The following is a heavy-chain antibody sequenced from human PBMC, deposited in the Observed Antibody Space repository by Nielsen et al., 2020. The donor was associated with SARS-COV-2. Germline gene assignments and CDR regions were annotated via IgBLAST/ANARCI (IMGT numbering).Heavy chain of an antibody. CDR3: ARWPGDIERITIFGANYYMDV. CDR2: ISSSSSYI. J-gene: IGHJ6*03. V-gene: IGHV3-21*01. Sequence: GESLKISCAASGFTFSGYSMNWVRQAPGKGLEWVSSISSSSSYIYYADSVKGRFTISRDNAKNSLYLQMNSLRAEDTAVYYCARWPGDIERITIFGANYYMDVWGKGTTVTVSS. D-gene: IGHD3-3*01. CDR1: GFTFSGYS.